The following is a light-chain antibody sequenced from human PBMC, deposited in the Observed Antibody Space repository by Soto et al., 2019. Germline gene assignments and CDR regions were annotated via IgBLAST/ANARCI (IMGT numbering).Light chain of an antibody. CDR2: DVS. Sequence: QSVLTQPASVSGSRGQSITISCAGTTXDIGAYNYVSWYQQHPGKAPRLIIYDVSNRPSGVSNSFSCSKSGNMSSLTISRLQSEDQADYYCTEYTNTSTFLCGGEAK. CDR3: TEYTNTSTFL. J-gene: IGLJ2*01. CDR1: TXDIGAYNY. V-gene: IGLV2-14*01.